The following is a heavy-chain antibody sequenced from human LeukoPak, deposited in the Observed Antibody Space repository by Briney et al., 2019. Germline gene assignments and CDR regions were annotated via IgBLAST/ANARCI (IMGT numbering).Heavy chain of an antibody. J-gene: IGHJ6*03. D-gene: IGHD3-22*01. CDR3: ARSQDSSGYYYHYYYMDV. Sequence: GGSLRLSRAASGFTIRSNYMRLVRQAPGKGLELVSIIYSGGRTYYADSVKGRFTISRDNSKNTLYLQMNSLRAEDTAVYYCARSQDSSGYYYHYYYMDVWGKGTTVTVSS. V-gene: IGHV3-53*01. CDR2: IYSGGRT. CDR1: GFTIRSNY.